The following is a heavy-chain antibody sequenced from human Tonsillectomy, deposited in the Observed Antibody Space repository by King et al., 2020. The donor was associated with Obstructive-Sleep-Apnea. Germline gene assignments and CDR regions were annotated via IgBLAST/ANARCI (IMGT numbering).Heavy chain of an antibody. J-gene: IGHJ4*02. D-gene: IGHD6-19*01. CDR1: GFTFSDHY. Sequence: VQLVESGGGLVQPGVSLRLSCAASGFTFSDHYMDWVRQAPGKGLEWVARARGKANSHTTEYAAPLKGSITIARNGSQNYLYLQINSLKTEDTAGYFWARNQRSGSSAWHWDSWGQGTLVTVSS. CDR3: ARNQRSGSSAWHWDS. CDR2: ARGKANSHTT. V-gene: IGHV3-72*01.